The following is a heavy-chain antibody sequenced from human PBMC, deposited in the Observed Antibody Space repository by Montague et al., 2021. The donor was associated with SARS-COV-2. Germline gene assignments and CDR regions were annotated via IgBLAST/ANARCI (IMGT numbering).Heavy chain of an antibody. CDR3: AKGGERITMIVVVITLADFDY. Sequence: SLKLSCAASGFTFSSYAMSWVRQAPGKGLEWVSGISDSGGSTYYADSVKGRFTISRDNSENTLYLQMNSLRAEDTAVYYCAKGGERITMIVVVITLADFDYWGQGTLVTVSS. CDR1: GFTFSSYA. CDR2: ISDSGGST. D-gene: IGHD3-22*01. V-gene: IGHV3-23*01. J-gene: IGHJ4*02.